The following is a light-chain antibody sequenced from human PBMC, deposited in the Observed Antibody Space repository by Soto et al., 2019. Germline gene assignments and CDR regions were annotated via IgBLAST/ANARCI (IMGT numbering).Light chain of an antibody. CDR2: EVT. CDR1: SSDVGGYNY. V-gene: IGLV2-14*01. CDR3: SSYTSSSTLV. Sequence: QSALTQPASVSGSPGQSITISCTGTSSDVGGYNYASWYQQHPGKAPKLMIYEVTNRPSGVSNRFSGYKSGNTASLTISGLQAEDEADYYCSSYTSSSTLVFGGGTKVTVL. J-gene: IGLJ3*02.